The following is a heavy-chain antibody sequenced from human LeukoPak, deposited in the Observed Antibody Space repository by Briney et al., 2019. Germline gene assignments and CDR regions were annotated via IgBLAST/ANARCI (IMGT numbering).Heavy chain of an antibody. J-gene: IGHJ3*02. CDR2: IYYTGST. CDR3: TRVGPTNGAFDI. Sequence: SETLSLTCTVSGGSISSYYWGWVRQSPVKGLEWIGSIYYTGSTHYNPSLKSRVTISFDTSKTHFSLKLNSVTAADTAVYYCTRVGPTNGAFDIWGQGTMVTVSS. D-gene: IGHD1-26*01. CDR1: GGSISSYY. V-gene: IGHV4-59*01.